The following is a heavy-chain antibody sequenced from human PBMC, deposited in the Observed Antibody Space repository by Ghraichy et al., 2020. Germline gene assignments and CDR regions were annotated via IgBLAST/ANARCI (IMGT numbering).Heavy chain of an antibody. Sequence: SETLSLTCTVSGGSISSYYWSWIRQPPGKGLEWIGYIYYSGSTNYNPSLKSRVTISVDTSKNQFSLKLSSVTAADTAVYYCARDRKEKYYYDSSGFDYWGQGTLVTVSS. D-gene: IGHD3-22*01. V-gene: IGHV4-59*01. CDR2: IYYSGST. CDR3: ARDRKEKYYYDSSGFDY. CDR1: GGSISSYY. J-gene: IGHJ4*02.